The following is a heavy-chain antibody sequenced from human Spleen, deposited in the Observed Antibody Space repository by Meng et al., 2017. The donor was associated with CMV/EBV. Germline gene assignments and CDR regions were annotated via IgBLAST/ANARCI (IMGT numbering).Heavy chain of an antibody. CDR2: ISYDGSNK. Sequence: GRLVGAGGGVVQPGGSLRLSCAASGFTFSNYAMHWVRQAPGKGLEWVAVISYDGSNKYYADSVKGRFTISRDNSKNTLYLQMNSLTAEDTAVYYCARGFYDSSDYPFDYWGQGTLVTVSS. V-gene: IGHV3-30-3*01. CDR3: ARGFYDSSDYPFDY. J-gene: IGHJ4*02. CDR1: GFTFSNYA. D-gene: IGHD3-22*01.